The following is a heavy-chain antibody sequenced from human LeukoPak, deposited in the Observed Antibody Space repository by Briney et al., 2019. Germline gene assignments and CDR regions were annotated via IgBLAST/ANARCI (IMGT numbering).Heavy chain of an antibody. CDR2: ISWNSGSI. Sequence: GGSLRLSCAASGFTFDDYAMHWVRQAPGKGLEWVSGISWNSGSIGYADSVKGRFTISRDNAKNSLYLQMNSLRAEDTAVYYCAKVPAAGRNDYWGQGTLVTVSS. CDR1: GFTFDDYA. J-gene: IGHJ4*02. D-gene: IGHD6-13*01. CDR3: AKVPAAGRNDY. V-gene: IGHV3-9*01.